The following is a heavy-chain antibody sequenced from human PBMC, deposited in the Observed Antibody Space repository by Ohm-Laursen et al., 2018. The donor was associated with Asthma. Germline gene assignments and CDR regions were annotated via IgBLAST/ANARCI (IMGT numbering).Heavy chain of an antibody. CDR3: AREYASSWYPCFDY. CDR2: ISTASTFI. Sequence: SLRLSCAASGYTFSRYSIHWIRQAPGKGLEWVASISTASTFIYYADSVRGRFTTSRDNARNLVFLQMNSLRPEDTAVYYCAREYASSWYPCFDYWGQGTLVTVSS. V-gene: IGHV3-21*01. J-gene: IGHJ4*02. D-gene: IGHD6-13*01. CDR1: GYTFSRYS.